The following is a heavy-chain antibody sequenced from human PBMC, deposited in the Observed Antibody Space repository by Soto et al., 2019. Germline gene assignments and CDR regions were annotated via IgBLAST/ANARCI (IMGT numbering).Heavy chain of an antibody. CDR1: GGTFSSYT. D-gene: IGHD2-2*01. J-gene: IGHJ6*03. V-gene: IGHV1-69*02. CDR2: IIPILGIA. Sequence: QVQLVQSGAEVKKPGSSVKVSCKASGGTFSSYTISWVRQAPGQGLEWMGRIIPILGIANYAQKFQGRVTITADKSTSTAYMELSSLRSEDTAVYYCARERDCSSISCYRNYYYYMDVWGKGTTVTVCS. CDR3: ARERDCSSISCYRNYYYYMDV.